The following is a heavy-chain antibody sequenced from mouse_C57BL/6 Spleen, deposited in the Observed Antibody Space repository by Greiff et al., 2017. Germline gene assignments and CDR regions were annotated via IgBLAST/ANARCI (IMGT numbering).Heavy chain of an antibody. Sequence: EVQLMESGEGLVKPGGSLKLSCAASGFTFSSYAMSWVRQTPEKRLEWVAYISSGGDYIYYADTVKGRFTISRDNARNTLYLQMSSLKSEDTAMYYCTRDQSGSSYLGYFDVWGTGTTLTVSS. CDR2: ISSGGDYI. D-gene: IGHD1-1*01. CDR1: GFTFSSYA. CDR3: TRDQSGSSYLGYFDV. J-gene: IGHJ1*03. V-gene: IGHV5-9-1*02.